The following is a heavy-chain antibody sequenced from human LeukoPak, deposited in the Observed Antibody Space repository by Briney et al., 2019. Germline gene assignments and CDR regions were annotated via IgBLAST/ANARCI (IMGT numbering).Heavy chain of an antibody. V-gene: IGHV4-30-4*08. CDR2: IYYSGST. Sequence: SETLSLTCTVSGGSISSYYWSWIRQPPGKGLEWIGYIYYSGSTYYNPSLKSRVTISVDTSKNQFSLKLSSVTAADTAVYYCARVRREQQLRYFDYWGQGTLVTVSS. CDR1: GGSISSYY. J-gene: IGHJ4*02. D-gene: IGHD6-13*01. CDR3: ARVRREQQLRYFDY.